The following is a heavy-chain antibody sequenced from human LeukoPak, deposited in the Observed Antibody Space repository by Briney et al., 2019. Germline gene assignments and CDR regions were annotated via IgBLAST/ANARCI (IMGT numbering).Heavy chain of an antibody. Sequence: GSLRLSCAASGITFSSFGMSWVRQAPGKGLEWVSSISSTGGTTYYADTVKGRFTISRDNSKNTLYLQMNNLRADDTAVYYCARSLRVRGVPDYMDVWGRGTTVTVSS. D-gene: IGHD3-10*01. V-gene: IGHV3-23*01. J-gene: IGHJ6*03. CDR2: ISSTGGTT. CDR1: GITFSSFG. CDR3: ARSLRVRGVPDYMDV.